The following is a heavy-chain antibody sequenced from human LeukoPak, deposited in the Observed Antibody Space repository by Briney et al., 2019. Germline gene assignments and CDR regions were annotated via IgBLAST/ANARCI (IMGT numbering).Heavy chain of an antibody. CDR3: ATNVPGTTYFDP. D-gene: IGHD1-14*01. CDR2: INHSGSI. Sequence: PSETLSLTCAVYGDSFSGYYWTWIRQPPGKGLEWIGEINHSGSINYNPSLKSRVTISVDTSKNQFSLNLTSVTAADTAIYYCATNVPGTTYFDPWGQGTLVTVSS. V-gene: IGHV4-34*01. CDR1: GDSFSGYY. J-gene: IGHJ4*02.